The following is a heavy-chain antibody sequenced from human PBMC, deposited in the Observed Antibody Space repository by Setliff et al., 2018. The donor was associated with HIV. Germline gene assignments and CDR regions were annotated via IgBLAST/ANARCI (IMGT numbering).Heavy chain of an antibody. CDR1: GGSISSYY. CDR3: AATYCRGGGRDCPQMYDY. J-gene: IGHJ4*02. CDR2: INYSGTT. V-gene: IGHV4-34*01. Sequence: SETLSLTCIVSGGSISSYYWSWIRQHPGKGLEWIGEINYSGTTNHNPFLKSRVTISVDTSKKQFSLKLNSVTAADSAIYYCAATYCRGGGRDCPQMYDYWGQGSLVTVSS. D-gene: IGHD2-15*01.